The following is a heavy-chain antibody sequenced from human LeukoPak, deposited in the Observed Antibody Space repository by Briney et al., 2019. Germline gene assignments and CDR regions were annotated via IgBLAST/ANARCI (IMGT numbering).Heavy chain of an antibody. CDR1: GFTFSSYS. D-gene: IGHD3-10*01. Sequence: GGSLRLSCAASGFTFSSYSMNWVRQAPGKGLEWVSSISSSSSYIYYADSVKGRFTISRDNAKNSLYLQMNSLRAEDTAVYYCAKSYGSGSYGFDPWGQGTLVTVSS. CDR3: AKSYGSGSYGFDP. J-gene: IGHJ5*02. CDR2: ISSSSSYI. V-gene: IGHV3-21*01.